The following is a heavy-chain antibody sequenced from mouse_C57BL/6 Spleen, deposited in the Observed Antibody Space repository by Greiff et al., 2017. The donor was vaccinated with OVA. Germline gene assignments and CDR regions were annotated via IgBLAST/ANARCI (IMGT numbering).Heavy chain of an antibody. V-gene: IGHV5-16*01. CDR1: GFTFSDYY. Sequence: EVKLVESEGGLVQPGSSMKLSRTASGFTFSDYYMAWVRQVPEKGLEWVANINYDGSSTYYLDSLKSRFIISRDNAKNILYLQMSSLKSEDTATYYCAREPYDYFYFDYWGQGTTLTVSS. CDR3: AREPYDYFYFDY. D-gene: IGHD2-4*01. CDR2: INYDGSST. J-gene: IGHJ2*01.